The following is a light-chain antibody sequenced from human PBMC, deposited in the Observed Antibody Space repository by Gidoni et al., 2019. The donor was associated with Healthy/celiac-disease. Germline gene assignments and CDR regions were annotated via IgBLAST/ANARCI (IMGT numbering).Light chain of an antibody. V-gene: IGKV1-5*03. CDR3: QQYNSWTWT. Sequence: DIQMTQSPSTLSASVGDRVTITCRASQSISSWLAWYQQKPGKAPKLLIYKASSLESGVPSRFSGSGSGTEFTLTISSLQPEDFATYYCQQYNSWTWTFGQGTKVEIK. CDR2: KAS. J-gene: IGKJ1*01. CDR1: QSISSW.